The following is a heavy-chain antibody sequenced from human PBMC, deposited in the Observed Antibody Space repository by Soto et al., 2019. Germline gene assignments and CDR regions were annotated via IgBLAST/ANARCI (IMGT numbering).Heavy chain of an antibody. V-gene: IGHV3-30-3*01. CDR3: ARDIPTGSYYYYYGMDV. J-gene: IGHJ6*02. Sequence: GGSLRLSCAASGFTFSSYAMHWVRQAPGKGLEWVAVISYDGSNKYYADSVKGRFTISRDNSKNTLYLQMNSLRAEDTAVYYCARDIPTGSYYYYYGMDVWGQGTTVTVSS. CDR2: ISYDGSNK. CDR1: GFTFSSYA.